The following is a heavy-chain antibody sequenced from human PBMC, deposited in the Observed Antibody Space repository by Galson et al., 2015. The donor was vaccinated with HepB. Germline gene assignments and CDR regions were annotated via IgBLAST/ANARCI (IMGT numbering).Heavy chain of an antibody. D-gene: IGHD2-15*01. V-gene: IGHV3-11*04. CDR1: GFTFSDYY. J-gene: IGHJ6*02. CDR3: ARVDCSGAACQGFGMDV. Sequence: SLRLSCAASGFTFSDYYMIWVRQAPGKGLEWVSYIGNNGRTIYYADSVKGRFTISRDNAKNSLYLQMDSLRAEDTAMYYCARVDCSGAACQGFGMDVWGQGTAVTVSS. CDR2: IGNNGRTI.